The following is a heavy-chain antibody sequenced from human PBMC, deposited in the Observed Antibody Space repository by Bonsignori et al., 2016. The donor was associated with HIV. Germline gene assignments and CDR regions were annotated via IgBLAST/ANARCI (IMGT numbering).Heavy chain of an antibody. J-gene: IGHJ3*02. V-gene: IGHV4-39*07. CDR3: ARATLRGRAFDI. CDR1: GVSIDSINYY. D-gene: IGHD3-10*01. Sequence: QLQLQESGPRLVKPSETLSLTCDVSGVSIDSINYYWGWVRQPPGKGLDWIGSIYDYGTTYYTTSLRSRVTISLDTSKNQFSLKLKSVTAADTAVYFVARATLRGRAFDIWGQGTMVTVSS. CDR2: IYDYGTT.